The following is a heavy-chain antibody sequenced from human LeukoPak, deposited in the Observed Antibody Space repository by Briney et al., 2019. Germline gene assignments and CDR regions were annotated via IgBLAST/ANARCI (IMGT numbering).Heavy chain of an antibody. CDR2: INHSGST. CDR3: ARDSRFLEWSIIYGMDV. Sequence: SETLSLTCAVYGGSFSGYYWSWIRQPPGKGLEWIGEINHSGSTNYNPSLKSRVTISVDTSKNQFSLKLSSVTAADTAVYYCARDSRFLEWSIIYGMDVWGQGTTVTVSS. J-gene: IGHJ6*02. V-gene: IGHV4-34*01. CDR1: GGSFSGYY. D-gene: IGHD3-3*01.